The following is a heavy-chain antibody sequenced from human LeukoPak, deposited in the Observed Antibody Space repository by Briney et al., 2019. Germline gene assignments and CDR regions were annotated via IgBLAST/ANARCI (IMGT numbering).Heavy chain of an antibody. D-gene: IGHD6-6*01. CDR1: GFTFSSYS. Sequence: PGGSLRLSCAASGFTFSSYSMNWVRQAPGKGLEWVSSISSSSSYIYYADSMKGRFTISRDNAKNSLYLQMNSLRAEDTAVYYCARPEYSSSPVPHLFDYWSQGTLVTVSS. CDR3: ARPEYSSSPVPHLFDY. V-gene: IGHV3-21*01. J-gene: IGHJ4*02. CDR2: ISSSSSYI.